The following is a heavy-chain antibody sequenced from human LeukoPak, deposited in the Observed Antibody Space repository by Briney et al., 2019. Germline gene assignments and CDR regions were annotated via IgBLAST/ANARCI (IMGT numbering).Heavy chain of an antibody. Sequence: ASDKVSCKASGYSFTAYYMQWVRQAPGQGLEWMGWINTISGDTNSAQRFQGRVTMTRDMFIGTAYMELSRLRSDDTAVYYCAREGDWDAFDIWGQGTMVT. V-gene: IGHV1-2*02. CDR2: INTISGDT. J-gene: IGHJ3*02. D-gene: IGHD3/OR15-3a*01. CDR3: AREGDWDAFDI. CDR1: GYSFTAYY.